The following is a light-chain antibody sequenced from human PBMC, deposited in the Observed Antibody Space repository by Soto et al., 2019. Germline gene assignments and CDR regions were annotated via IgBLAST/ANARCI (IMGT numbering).Light chain of an antibody. CDR2: GAS. Sequence: EIVMTQSPATLSVSQGERATLSCRASQSVSSNLAWYQQKPGQAPRLLIYGASTRATGIPAGFSGSGSGTEFTLTISSLQSEDFAVYYCQQYNNWLSITFGQGTRLEI. CDR3: QQYNNWLSIT. CDR1: QSVSSN. J-gene: IGKJ5*01. V-gene: IGKV3-15*01.